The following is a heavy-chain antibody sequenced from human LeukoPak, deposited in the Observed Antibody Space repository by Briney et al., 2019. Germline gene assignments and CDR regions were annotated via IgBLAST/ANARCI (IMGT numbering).Heavy chain of an antibody. CDR3: ARRVDATRWFNP. D-gene: IGHD2-15*01. CDR1: GFTFSNYF. V-gene: IGHV3-74*03. J-gene: IGHJ5*02. CDR2: INSDGTTT. Sequence: GGSLRLSCAASGFTFSNYFMHWVRQAPGKGLVWVSRINSDGTTTMYADSVKGRFTISRDNAKNTLYLQMNSLRDEDTAVYYCARRVDATRWFNPWGQGTLVTVSS.